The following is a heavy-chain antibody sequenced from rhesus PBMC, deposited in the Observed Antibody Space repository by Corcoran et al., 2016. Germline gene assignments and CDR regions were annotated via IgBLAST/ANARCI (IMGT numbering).Heavy chain of an antibody. CDR2: ISPYNGNK. D-gene: IGHD6-25*01. CDR3: TRAPAAGGFDY. CDR1: GSRFPHYY. Sequence: QVQLVQSGAEIKQPGASVKLSCKASGSRFPHYYIHWVRQAPGQGLEWIGMISPYNGNKVYAQNFQGRVTRTTDTSTTTGYMELSSLRSEDTAVYYCTRAPAAGGFDYWGQGVPVTVSS. J-gene: IGHJ4*01. V-gene: IGHV1-180*01.